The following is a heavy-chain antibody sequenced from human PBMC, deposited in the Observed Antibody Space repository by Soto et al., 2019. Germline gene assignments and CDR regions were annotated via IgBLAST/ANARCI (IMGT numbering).Heavy chain of an antibody. V-gene: IGHV3-30*03. CDR1: GFTFSSYG. CDR3: AAGGSWELLGSGFDP. D-gene: IGHD1-26*01. J-gene: IGHJ5*02. CDR2: ISYDGSNK. Sequence: PGGSLRLSCAASGFTFSSYGMHWVRQAPGKGLEWVAVISYDGSNKYYADSVKGRFTISRDNSKNTLYLQMNSLRAEDTAVYYCAAGGSWELLGSGFDPWGQGTLVTVSS.